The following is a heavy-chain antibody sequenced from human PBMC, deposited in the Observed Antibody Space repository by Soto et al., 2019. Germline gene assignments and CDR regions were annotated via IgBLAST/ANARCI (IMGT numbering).Heavy chain of an antibody. V-gene: IGHV4-4*07. CDR2: IYSSGST. CDR3: ARETYCSSGSCYVADY. Sequence: QVQLQESGPGLVKPSETLSLTCTVSGGSITGKYWSWIRQPAGKGLEWIGRIYSSGSTNYNPSLKGRVTMAEDTSKNQFSLRLTSVTAADTAMYYCARETYCSSGSCYVADYWGQGTLVTVSS. CDR1: GGSITGKY. J-gene: IGHJ4*02. D-gene: IGHD2-2*01.